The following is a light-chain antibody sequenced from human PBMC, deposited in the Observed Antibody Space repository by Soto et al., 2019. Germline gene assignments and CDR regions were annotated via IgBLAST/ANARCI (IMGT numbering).Light chain of an antibody. J-gene: IGLJ3*02. Sequence: QSVLTQPPSASGTPGQRVTISCSGSSSNVGNHFVYWYQHLPGTAPRLLIYNSDQRPSRVPDRFSGSKSGASASLAISGLRADDAGDYYCATWDDSLSGRVFGGGTKVTAL. CDR3: ATWDDSLSGRV. V-gene: IGLV1-47*02. CDR1: SSNVGNHF. CDR2: NSD.